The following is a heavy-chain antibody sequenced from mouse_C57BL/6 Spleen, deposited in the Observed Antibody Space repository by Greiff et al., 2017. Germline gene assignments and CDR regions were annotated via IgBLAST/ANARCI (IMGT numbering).Heavy chain of an antibody. CDR2: ISSGSSTI. V-gene: IGHV5-17*01. Sequence: EVKLMESGGGLVKPGGSLKLSCAASGFTFSDYGMHWVRQAPEKGLEWVAYISSGSSTIYYADTVKGRFTISRDNAKNTLFLQMTSLRSEDTAMYYCAREGDLVTTRFMDYWGQGTSVTVSS. CDR1: GFTFSDYG. D-gene: IGHD2-2*01. CDR3: AREGDLVTTRFMDY. J-gene: IGHJ4*01.